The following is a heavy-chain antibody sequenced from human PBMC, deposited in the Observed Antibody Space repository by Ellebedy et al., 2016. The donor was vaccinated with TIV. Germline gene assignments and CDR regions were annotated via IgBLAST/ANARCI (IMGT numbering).Heavy chain of an antibody. CDR2: IYHSGST. V-gene: IGHV4-4*02. CDR1: GGSISSSNW. J-gene: IGHJ3*02. CDR3: ARDRTPPGRGKLPFDI. D-gene: IGHD5-24*01. Sequence: SETLSLTXAVSGGSISSSNWWSWVRQPPGKGLEWIGEIYHSGSTNYNPSLKSRVTISVDKSKNQFSLKLSSVTAADTAVYYCARDRTPPGRGKLPFDIWGQGTMVTVSS.